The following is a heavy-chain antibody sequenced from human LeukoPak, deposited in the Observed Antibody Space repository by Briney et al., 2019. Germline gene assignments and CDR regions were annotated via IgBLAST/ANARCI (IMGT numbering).Heavy chain of an antibody. V-gene: IGHV1-69*13. J-gene: IGHJ4*02. Sequence: AASVNVSCKASGGTFSSYAISWVRQAPGQGLEWMGGIIPIFGTANYAQKFQGRVTITADESTSTAYMELSSLRSEDTAVYYCATLPTLWNPGSLYDYWGQGTLVTVSS. CDR1: GGTFSSYA. CDR3: ATLPTLWNPGSLYDY. D-gene: IGHD1-1*01. CDR2: IIPIFGTA.